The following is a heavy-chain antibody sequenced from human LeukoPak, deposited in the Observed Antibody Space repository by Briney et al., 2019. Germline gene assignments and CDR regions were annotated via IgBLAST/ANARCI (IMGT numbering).Heavy chain of an antibody. Sequence: SETLSLTCAVYGGSFSGYYWSCIRQPPGKGLEWIGEINHSGSTNYNPSLKSRVTISVDTSKNQFSLKLSSVTAADTAVYYCARRKRSGCSSTSCLLNWFDPWGQGTLVTVSS. J-gene: IGHJ5*02. V-gene: IGHV4-34*01. CDR3: ARRKRSGCSSTSCLLNWFDP. CDR1: GGSFSGYY. CDR2: INHSGST. D-gene: IGHD2-2*01.